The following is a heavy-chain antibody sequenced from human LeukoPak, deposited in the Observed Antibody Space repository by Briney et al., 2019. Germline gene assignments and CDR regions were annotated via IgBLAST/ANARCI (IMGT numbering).Heavy chain of an antibody. CDR2: IIPIFGTA. CDR1: GGTFSSYA. Sequence: ASVKASCKASGGTFSSYAISWVRQAPGQGLEWMGRIIPIFGTANYAQKFQGRVTITTDESTSTAYMELSSLRSEDTAVYYCARVYSGSSLGDYWGQGTLVTVSS. D-gene: IGHD1-26*01. J-gene: IGHJ4*02. CDR3: ARVYSGSSLGDY. V-gene: IGHV1-69*05.